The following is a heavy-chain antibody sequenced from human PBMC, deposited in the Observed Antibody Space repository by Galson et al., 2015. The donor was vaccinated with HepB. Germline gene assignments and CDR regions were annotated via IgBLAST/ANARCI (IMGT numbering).Heavy chain of an antibody. Sequence: SLRLSCAASGFTFSDYYMSWIRQAPGKGLEWVSYISSSGSTTYYADSVKGRFTISRDNSKNTLSLRMNSLRADDTAVYYCAKDIGSGSGSRWVFDYWGQGILVTVSS. CDR3: AKDIGSGSGSRWVFDY. V-gene: IGHV3-11*04. J-gene: IGHJ4*02. CDR1: GFTFSDYY. D-gene: IGHD3-10*01. CDR2: ISSSGSTT.